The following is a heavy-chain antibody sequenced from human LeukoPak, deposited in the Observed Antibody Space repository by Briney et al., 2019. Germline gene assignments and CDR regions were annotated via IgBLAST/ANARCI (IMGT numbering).Heavy chain of an antibody. D-gene: IGHD3-16*01. CDR2: INHSGNVN. V-gene: IGHV3-7*03. CDR3: AKGGGLDV. Sequence: GGSLRLSCAASGFTFSSYWMNWARQAPGKGLEWVASINHSGNVNYYVDSVKGRFTISRDNAKNSLYLQMSNLRAEDTAVYFCAKGGGLDVWGQGATVTVSS. CDR1: GFTFSSYW. J-gene: IGHJ6*02.